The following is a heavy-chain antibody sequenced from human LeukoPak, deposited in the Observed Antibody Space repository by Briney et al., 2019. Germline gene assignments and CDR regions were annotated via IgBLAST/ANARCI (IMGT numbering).Heavy chain of an antibody. CDR2: IYYSGST. CDR3: ARGPSYFQH. J-gene: IGHJ1*01. CDR1: GGSISSYY. V-gene: IGHV4-59*12. Sequence: SETLSLTCTVSGGSISSYYWSWIRQPPGKGLEWIGYIYYSGSTNYNPSLKSRVTISVDTSKNQFSQKLNSVTPEDTAVYYCARGPSYFQHWGQGTLVTVSS.